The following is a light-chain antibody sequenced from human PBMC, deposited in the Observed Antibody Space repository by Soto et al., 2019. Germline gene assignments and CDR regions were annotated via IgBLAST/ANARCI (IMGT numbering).Light chain of an antibody. V-gene: IGKV3-20*01. J-gene: IGKJ5*01. CDR3: QQYGGSPIT. CDR1: QSVSSSY. CDR2: ETS. Sequence: EIVMTQSPATLSVSPGERATLSCRASQSVSSSYLAWSQQRTGQAPRLLIYETSSRATGIPDRFSGTGSGTDFTLTISRLEPEDFAVYYCQQYGGSPITFGQGTRLEIK.